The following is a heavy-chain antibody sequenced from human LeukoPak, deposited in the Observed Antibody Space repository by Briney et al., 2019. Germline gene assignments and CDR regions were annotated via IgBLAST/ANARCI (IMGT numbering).Heavy chain of an antibody. Sequence: SETLSLTCTVSGVSISSYYWSWLRQPPGKGLEWIGYIYYSGSTNYKPSRKSRVTISVDTSKKEFSLKLSSVTAADTAVYYCAREAGEAAAGPPASFDYCGQGTLVTVSS. J-gene: IGHJ4*02. CDR3: AREAGEAAAGPPASFDY. CDR2: IYYSGST. CDR1: GVSISSYY. D-gene: IGHD6-13*01. V-gene: IGHV4-59*01.